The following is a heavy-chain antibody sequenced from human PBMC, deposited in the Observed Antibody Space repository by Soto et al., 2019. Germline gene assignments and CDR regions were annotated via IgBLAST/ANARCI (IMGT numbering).Heavy chain of an antibody. Sequence: SETLSLTCAVYGGSFSGYYWSWIRQPPGKGLEWIGEINHSGSTNYNPSLKSRVTISVDTSKNQFSLKLSSVTAADTAVYYCARAKRHITMVRXVRYYFDYWGQGTLVTVSS. V-gene: IGHV4-34*01. J-gene: IGHJ4*02. CDR2: INHSGST. CDR1: GGSFSGYY. D-gene: IGHD3-10*01. CDR3: ARAKRHITMVRXVRYYFDY.